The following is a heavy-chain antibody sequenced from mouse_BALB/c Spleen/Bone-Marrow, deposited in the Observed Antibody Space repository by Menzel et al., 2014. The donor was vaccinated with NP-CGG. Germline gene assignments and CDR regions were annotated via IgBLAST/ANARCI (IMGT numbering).Heavy chain of an antibody. V-gene: IGHV2-9*02. CDR3: ARNYGSYAMDY. D-gene: IGHD2-1*01. J-gene: IGHJ4*01. CDR1: GFSLTSYG. CDR2: IWAGGGT. Sequence: VNVVESGPGLVAPSQSLSITCTVSGFSLTSYGVHWVRQPPGKGLEWLGVIWAGGGTNYNSALMSRLSISKDNSKSQVFLKMNSLQTDDTAMYYCARNYGSYAMDYWGQGTSVTVSS.